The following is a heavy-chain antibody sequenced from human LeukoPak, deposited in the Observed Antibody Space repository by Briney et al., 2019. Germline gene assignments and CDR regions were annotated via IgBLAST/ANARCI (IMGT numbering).Heavy chain of an antibody. CDR2: IYYSGST. Sequence: PSETLSLTCTVSGGSISSYYWSWIRQPPGKGLEWIGYIYYSGSTNYNPTLKSRVPISVDTSKNQLSLKLSSVTAADTAVYYCASGSYDDYFYYYMDVWGKGTTVTVSS. V-gene: IGHV4-59*01. CDR1: GGSISSYY. CDR3: ASGSYDDYFYYYMDV. D-gene: IGHD3-22*01. J-gene: IGHJ6*03.